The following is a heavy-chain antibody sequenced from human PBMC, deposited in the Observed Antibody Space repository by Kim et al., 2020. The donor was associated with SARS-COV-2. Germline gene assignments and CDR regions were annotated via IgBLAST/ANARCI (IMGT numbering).Heavy chain of an antibody. CDR2: ISSSSSTI. D-gene: IGHD6-6*01. J-gene: IGHJ4*02. CDR3: ASPAREWSSSSGY. Sequence: GGSLRLSCAASGFTFSSYSMNWVRQAPGKGLEWVSYISSSSSTIYYADSVKGRFTISRDNAKNSLYLQMNSLRDEDTAVYYCASPAREWSSSSGYWGQGTLVTVSS. CDR1: GFTFSSYS. V-gene: IGHV3-48*02.